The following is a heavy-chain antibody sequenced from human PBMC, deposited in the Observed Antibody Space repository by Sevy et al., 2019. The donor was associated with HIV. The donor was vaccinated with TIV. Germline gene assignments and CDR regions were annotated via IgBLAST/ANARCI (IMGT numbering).Heavy chain of an antibody. CDR2: ITSSGDTI. CDR1: GFTFSDYY. Sequence: GGSLRLSCAASGFTFSDYYMTWIRQAPGKGLEWVAYITSSGDTIYYADSVKGRFTISRANAKNSLYLQMNNLRAEDTAVYYCAREYDYSHYAFDYWGQGTLVTVSS. CDR3: AREYDYSHYAFDY. D-gene: IGHD4-4*01. V-gene: IGHV3-11*01. J-gene: IGHJ4*02.